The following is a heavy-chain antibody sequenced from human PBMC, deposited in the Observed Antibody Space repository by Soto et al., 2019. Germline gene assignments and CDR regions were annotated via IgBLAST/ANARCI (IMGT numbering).Heavy chain of an antibody. CDR1: GYTFTSYG. D-gene: IGHD3-16*02. Sequence: ASVKVSCKASGYTFTSYGISWVRQAPGEGLEWMGWISAYNGNTNYAQKLQGRVTMTTDTSTSTAYMELRSLRSDDTAVYYCARIMITFGGVIVNSDNWXDPWGQGTLVTVS. J-gene: IGHJ5*02. V-gene: IGHV1-18*01. CDR3: ARIMITFGGVIVNSDNWXDP. CDR2: ISAYNGNT.